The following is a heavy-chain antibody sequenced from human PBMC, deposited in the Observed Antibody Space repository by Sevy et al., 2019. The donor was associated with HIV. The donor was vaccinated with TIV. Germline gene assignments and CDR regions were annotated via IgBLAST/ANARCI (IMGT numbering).Heavy chain of an antibody. Sequence: SGPTLVKSTQTLTLTCNFSGVSLRVSGVGVGWIRQPPGKALEWLALIYWDDDENYSPSLKTRLFITKDNLKNQGVLTMTNMDPVDTATYYCVRFPSGYDLTFFDSWGPGTQFPVSS. D-gene: IGHD5-12*01. CDR3: VRFPSGYDLTFFDS. V-gene: IGHV2-5*02. CDR2: IYWDDDE. J-gene: IGHJ4*02. CDR1: GVSLRVSGVG.